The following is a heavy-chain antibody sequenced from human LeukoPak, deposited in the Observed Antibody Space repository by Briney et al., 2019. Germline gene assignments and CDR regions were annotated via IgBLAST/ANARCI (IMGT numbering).Heavy chain of an antibody. V-gene: IGHV1-18*01. J-gene: IGHJ4*02. CDR1: GYTFTSYD. CDR2: ISTKNVDT. CDR3: ARRKATVVPGNDF. D-gene: IGHD3-22*01. Sequence: ASVKVSCKAFGYTFTSYDMGWVRQAPGQGLEWVGWISTKNVDTNYARSLQGRVTLTTDTSTNTAYMELRSLRSEDTAVYYCARRKATVVPGNDFWGQGTLVTVSS.